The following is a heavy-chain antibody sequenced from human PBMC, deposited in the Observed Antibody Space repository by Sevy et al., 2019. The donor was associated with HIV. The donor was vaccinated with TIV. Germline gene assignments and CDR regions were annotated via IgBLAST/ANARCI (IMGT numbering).Heavy chain of an antibody. CDR1: GFTFSSYA. Sequence: GGSLRLSCAASGFTFSSYAMHWVRQAPGKGLEWVAVISYDGSNKYYADSVKGRSTISRDNSKNTLYLQMNSLRAEDTAVYYCARTVAGTWNWFDPWGQGTLVTVSS. D-gene: IGHD6-19*01. J-gene: IGHJ5*02. CDR2: ISYDGSNK. V-gene: IGHV3-30-3*01. CDR3: ARTVAGTWNWFDP.